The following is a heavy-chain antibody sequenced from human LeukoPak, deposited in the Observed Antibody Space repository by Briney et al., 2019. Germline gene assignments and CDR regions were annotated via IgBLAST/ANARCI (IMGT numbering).Heavy chain of an antibody. CDR2: INPNSGGT. V-gene: IGHV1-2*02. CDR3: ARGRRSSSGWFDP. Sequence: ASVKVSCKASGYTFTGYYMHWVRQAPGQGLEWMGWINPNSGGTNYAQKFQGRVTMTRDTSISTAYMELSRLRSEDTAVYYCARGRRSSSGWFDPWGQGTLVTVSS. J-gene: IGHJ5*02. D-gene: IGHD6-6*01. CDR1: GYTFTGYY.